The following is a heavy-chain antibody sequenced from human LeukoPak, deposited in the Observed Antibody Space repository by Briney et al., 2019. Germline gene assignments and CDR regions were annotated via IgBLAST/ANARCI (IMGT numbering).Heavy chain of an antibody. CDR2: IYYSGST. J-gene: IGHJ4*02. D-gene: IGHD5-18*01. V-gene: IGHV4-59*01. CDR1: GGSISSYY. Sequence: PSETLSLTCTVSGGSISSYYWSWIRQPPGKGLEWIGYIYYSGSTNYNPSLKSRVTISVDTSKNQFSLKLSSVTAADTAVYYCAGHGGYTAMVSLDYWGQGTLVTVSS. CDR3: AGHGGYTAMVSLDY.